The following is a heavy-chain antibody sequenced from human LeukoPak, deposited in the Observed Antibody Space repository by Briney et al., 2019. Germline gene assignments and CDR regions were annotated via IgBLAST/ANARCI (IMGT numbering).Heavy chain of an antibody. J-gene: IGHJ4*02. CDR2: MYYSGSA. CDR3: ARQYNSVYYFDY. D-gene: IGHD5/OR15-5a*01. CDR1: GGSISSHF. Sequence: SETLSLTCTVSGGSISSHFYSWIRQPPGKGLVWIGSMYYSGSAIYNPSLKSRVTMSGDTSKNQFTLILTSLTAADTAVYYCARQYNSVYYFDYWGQGTLVTVSS. V-gene: IGHV4-59*08.